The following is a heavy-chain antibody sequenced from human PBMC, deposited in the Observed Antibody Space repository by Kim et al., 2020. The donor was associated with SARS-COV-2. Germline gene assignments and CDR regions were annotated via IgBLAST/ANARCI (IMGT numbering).Heavy chain of an antibody. CDR3: ARGRNWNYGAGAGNWFDP. Sequence: SVKVSCKASGGTFSSYAISWVRQAPGQGLEWMGGIIPIFGTANYAQKFQGRVTITADESTSTAYMELSSLRSEDTAVYYCARGRNWNYGAGAGNWFDPWGQGTLVTVSS. V-gene: IGHV1-69*13. CDR2: IIPIFGTA. J-gene: IGHJ5*02. D-gene: IGHD1-7*01. CDR1: GGTFSSYA.